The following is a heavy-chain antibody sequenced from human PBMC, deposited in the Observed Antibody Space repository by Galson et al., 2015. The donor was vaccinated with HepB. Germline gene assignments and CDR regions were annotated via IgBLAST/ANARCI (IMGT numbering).Heavy chain of an antibody. V-gene: IGHV3-30*04. CDR3: ARDPVGLIVIVMPWGPYFDN. CDR1: GFTFNNYA. CDR2: ISFDGKKR. D-gene: IGHD2-21*01. J-gene: IGHJ4*02. Sequence: SLRLSCAASGFTFNNYAMHWVRQAPGKGLEWVAFISFDGKKRYYADSVRGRFTISRDNSKNTLYLQLNSLSPEDTAVYYCARDPVGLIVIVMPWGPYFDNWGQGTLVTVSS.